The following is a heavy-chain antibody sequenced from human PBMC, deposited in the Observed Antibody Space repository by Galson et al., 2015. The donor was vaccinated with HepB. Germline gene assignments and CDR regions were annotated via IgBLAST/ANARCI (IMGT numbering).Heavy chain of an antibody. CDR2: IIPIFGTA. V-gene: IGHV1-69*13. CDR3: ARAYCSSTSCPFGAFDI. CDR1: GGTFSSYA. D-gene: IGHD2-2*01. Sequence: SVKVSCKASGGTFSSYAISWVRQAPGQGLEWVGGIIPIFGTANYAQKFQGRVTITADESTSTAYMELSSLRSEDTAVYYCARAYCSSTSCPFGAFDIWGQGTMVTVSS. J-gene: IGHJ3*02.